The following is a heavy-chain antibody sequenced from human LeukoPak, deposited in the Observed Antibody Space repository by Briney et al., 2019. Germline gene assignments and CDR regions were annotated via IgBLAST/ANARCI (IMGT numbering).Heavy chain of an antibody. J-gene: IGHJ6*03. D-gene: IGHD3-10*01. CDR2: ISGSGGST. CDR3: ARFAAGGSYYYYKDV. CDR1: VVTFIGYV. V-gene: IGHV3-23*01. Sequence: GRSLRLSCATSVVTFIGYVVTPGRQAPGPWLEWCSAISGSGGSTYYADSVKGRFTISRDNSKNTLYLQMSSLRADDTAVYYCARFAAGGSYYYYKDVWGKGTTVTVSS.